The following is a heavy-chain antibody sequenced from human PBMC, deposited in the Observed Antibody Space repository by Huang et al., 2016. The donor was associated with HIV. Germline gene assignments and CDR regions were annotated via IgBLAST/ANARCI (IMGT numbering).Heavy chain of an antibody. CDR3: ARHFGSWSGYFDS. D-gene: IGHD3-10*01. J-gene: IGHJ4*02. CDR2: IYYSGDT. CDR1: GVSITDSNYY. V-gene: IGHV4-39*01. Sequence: QLQLQESGPGLVRPSETLSLICTVSGVSITDSNYYWGWIRQPPGQGLEWIGSIYYSGDTDYNPSRKSRVTMSVDTSKNRFSLDIRSVAVADTAIYYCARHFGSWSGYFDSWGQGTLVPVSS.